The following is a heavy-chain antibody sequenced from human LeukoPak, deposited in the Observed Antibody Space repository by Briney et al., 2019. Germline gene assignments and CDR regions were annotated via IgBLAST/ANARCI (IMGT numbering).Heavy chain of an antibody. CDR2: INPSGGST. CDR3: ARNGYKAYYYMDV. Sequence: ASVKVSCKASGYTFTSYYMHWVRQAPGQGLEWMGIINPSGGSTSYAQKFQGRVTMTRDMSTSTVYMELSSLRSEDTAVYYCARNGYKAYYYMDVWGKGTTVTVSS. J-gene: IGHJ6*03. V-gene: IGHV1-46*01. D-gene: IGHD5-24*01. CDR1: GYTFTSYY.